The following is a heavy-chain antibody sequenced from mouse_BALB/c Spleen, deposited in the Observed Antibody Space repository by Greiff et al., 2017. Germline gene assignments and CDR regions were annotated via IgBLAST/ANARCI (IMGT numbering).Heavy chain of an antibody. Sequence: QVQLKESGAELAKPGASVKMSCKASGYTFTSYWMHWVKQRPGQGLEWIGYINPSTGYTEYNQKFKDKATLTADKSSSTAYMQLSSLTSEDSAVYYCATWTVAFDYWGQGTTLTVSS. V-gene: IGHV1-7*01. D-gene: IGHD1-1*01. CDR2: INPSTGYT. CDR3: ATWTVAFDY. J-gene: IGHJ2*01. CDR1: GYTFTSYW.